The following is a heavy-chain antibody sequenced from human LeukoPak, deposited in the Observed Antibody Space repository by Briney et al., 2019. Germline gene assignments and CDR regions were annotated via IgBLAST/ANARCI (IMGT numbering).Heavy chain of an antibody. D-gene: IGHD3-10*01. CDR3: ARKENVYYYFDY. CDR1: GYSITSSSW. V-gene: IGHV4-28*01. CDR2: IYHSGTT. Sequence: SETLSLTCAVSGYSITSSSWWGWIRQPPGKGLEWIGYIYHSGTTYYNPSLQSRVTMSVDTSKNQFSLKLSSVTAVDTAVYYCARKENVYYYFDYWGQGTLVTVSS. J-gene: IGHJ4*02.